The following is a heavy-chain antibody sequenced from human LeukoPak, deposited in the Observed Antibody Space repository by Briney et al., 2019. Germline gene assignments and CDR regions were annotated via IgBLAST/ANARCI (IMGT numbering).Heavy chain of an antibody. J-gene: IGHJ4*02. CDR3: ARRRAITMVQGFSFDY. D-gene: IGHD3-10*01. V-gene: IGHV3-7*01. CDR1: GFTFSSYW. Sequence: GGSLRLSCAASGFTFSSYWMSWVRQAPGKGLEWVANIKQDGSEKYYVDSVKGRFTIPRDNAKNSLYLQMNSLRAEDTAVYYCARRRAITMVQGFSFDYWGQGTLVTVSS. CDR2: IKQDGSEK.